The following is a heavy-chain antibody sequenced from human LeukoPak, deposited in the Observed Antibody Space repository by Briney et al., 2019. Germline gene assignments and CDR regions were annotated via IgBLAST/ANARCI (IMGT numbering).Heavy chain of an antibody. D-gene: IGHD3-22*01. CDR1: GYTFTSYG. J-gene: IGHJ4*02. V-gene: IGHV1-18*01. CDR2: ISAYNGNT. Sequence: ASVKVSCKASGYTFTSYGISWVRQAPGQGLEWMGWISAYNGNTNYAQKLQGRVTMTTDTSTSTAYVELRSLRSDDTAVYYCARVKYYYDSSGYYYFDYWGQGTLVTVSS. CDR3: ARVKYYYDSSGYYYFDY.